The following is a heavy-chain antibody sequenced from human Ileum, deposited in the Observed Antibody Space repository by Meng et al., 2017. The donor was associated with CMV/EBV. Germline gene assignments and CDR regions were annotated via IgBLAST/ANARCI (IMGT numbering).Heavy chain of an antibody. CDR1: GAIASTTTVN. Sequence: HVKLQQPVPGLGKPSHPSLLTRPTSGAIASTTTVNWQWSSRSPSRGLEWLGRTYYRSKCFNDYALSVRGRITINPDISKNQLSLQLNTVTPEDTAVYYCVRLTGNSWLAYWGRGTLVTVSS. D-gene: IGHD6-13*01. V-gene: IGHV6-1*01. CDR2: TYYRSKCFN. CDR3: VRLTGNSWLAY. J-gene: IGHJ4*02.